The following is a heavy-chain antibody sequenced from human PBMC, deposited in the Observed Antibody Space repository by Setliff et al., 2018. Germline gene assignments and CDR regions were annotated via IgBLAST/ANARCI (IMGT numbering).Heavy chain of an antibody. CDR1: GGSINSGPSYY. D-gene: IGHD2-15*01. J-gene: IGHJ5*02. CDR3: ARLYIVVVVAATPAWFDP. V-gene: IGHV4-39*07. Sequence: SETLSLTCTVSGGSINSGPSYYWGWIRQPPGKGLEWIGHISFSGSTYYNPSLKSRVTISVDTSKNQFSLKLSSVTAADTAVYYCARLYIVVVVAATPAWFDPWGQGTLVTVSS. CDR2: ISFSGST.